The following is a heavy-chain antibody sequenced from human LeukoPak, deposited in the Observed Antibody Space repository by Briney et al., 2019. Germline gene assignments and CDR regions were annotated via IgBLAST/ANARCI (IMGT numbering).Heavy chain of an antibody. J-gene: IGHJ6*03. CDR1: GYSISSGYY. Sequence: SETLSLPCTVSGYSISSGYYWGWIRQPPGKGLEWIGSIYHSGSTYYNPSLKSRVTISVDTSKNQFSLKLSSVTAADTAVYYCARADYSSTWSHDYYYMDVWGKGTTVTVSS. D-gene: IGHD6-13*01. CDR2: IYHSGST. CDR3: ARADYSSTWSHDYYYMDV. V-gene: IGHV4-38-2*02.